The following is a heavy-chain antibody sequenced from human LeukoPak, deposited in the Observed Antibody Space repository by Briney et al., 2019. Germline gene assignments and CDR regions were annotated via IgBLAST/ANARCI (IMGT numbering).Heavy chain of an antibody. D-gene: IGHD6-19*01. CDR1: RFTFRTYE. CDR3: ARAPGWGNFDY. CDR2: IYGGGTT. V-gene: IGHV3-53*01. J-gene: IGHJ4*02. Sequence: PGGSLRLSCAASRFTFRTYEMNWVRQAPGKGLEWVSIIYGGGTTYYADSVKGRFTISRDSSKNTLYLQMNSLRAEDTAVYYCARAPGWGNFDYWGQGTLVTVSS.